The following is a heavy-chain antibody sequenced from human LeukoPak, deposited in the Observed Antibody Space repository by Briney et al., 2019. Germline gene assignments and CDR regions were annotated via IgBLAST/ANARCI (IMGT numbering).Heavy chain of an antibody. V-gene: IGHV3-23*01. CDR2: IGAGDKYT. CDR1: GFTFMTYW. CDR3: AKGGVGYPFDY. Sequence: PGGSLRLSCAASGFTFMTYWMNWVRQAPGKGLEWVSSIGAGDKYTYYGDSVKGRFTISRDNSKNTLYLQMNSLRAEDTAVYYCAKGGVGYPFDYWGQGTLVTVST. J-gene: IGHJ4*02. D-gene: IGHD5-18*01.